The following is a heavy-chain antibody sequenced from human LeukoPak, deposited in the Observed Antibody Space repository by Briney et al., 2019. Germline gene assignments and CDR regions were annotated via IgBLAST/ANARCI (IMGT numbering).Heavy chain of an antibody. CDR3: AVIRNYYYYYGMDV. D-gene: IGHD3-10*01. CDR1: GGSISSSSYY. J-gene: IGHJ6*02. Sequence: PSETLSLTCTVSGGSISSSSYYWGWIRQPPGKGLEWIGSIYYSGSTYYNPSLKSRVTISVDTSKNQFSLKLSSVTAADTAVYYCAVIRNYYYYYGMDVWGQGTTVTVPS. CDR2: IYYSGST. V-gene: IGHV4-39*01.